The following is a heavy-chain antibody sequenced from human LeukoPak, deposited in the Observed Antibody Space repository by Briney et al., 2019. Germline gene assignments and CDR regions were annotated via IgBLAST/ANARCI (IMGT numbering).Heavy chain of an antibody. J-gene: IGHJ4*02. CDR2: IYSGGST. D-gene: IGHD6-13*01. Sequence: GGSLRLSCAASGFTVSSNYMSWVRQAPGKGLEWVSVIYSGGSTYYADSVKGRFTISRDNSKNTLYLQMNSLRAEDTAVYYCAKYSSSWYVDYFDYWGQGTLVTVSS. CDR1: GFTVSSNY. V-gene: IGHV3-53*01. CDR3: AKYSSSWYVDYFDY.